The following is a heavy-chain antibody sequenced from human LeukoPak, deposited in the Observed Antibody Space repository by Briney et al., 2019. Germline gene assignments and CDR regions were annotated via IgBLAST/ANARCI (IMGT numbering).Heavy chain of an antibody. D-gene: IGHD6-19*01. Sequence: GASVKVSCKASGYTFTDYYIHWVRQAPGQDFEWMGWINPKSGGTEYAQKLQGRVTMTRDPSLSTAYMELSRLRSDDTAVFYCARASTVAGNHRPFDYWGQGTLVTVSS. J-gene: IGHJ4*02. CDR2: INPKSGGT. CDR1: GYTFTDYY. V-gene: IGHV1-2*02. CDR3: ARASTVAGNHRPFDY.